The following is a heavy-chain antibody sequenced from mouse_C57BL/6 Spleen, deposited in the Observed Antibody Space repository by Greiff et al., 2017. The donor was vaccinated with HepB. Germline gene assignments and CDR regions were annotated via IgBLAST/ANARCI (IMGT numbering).Heavy chain of an antibody. CDR3: TTRFSVAY. Sequence: EVQLQQSGAELVRPGASVKLSCTASGFNIKDDYMHWVKQRPEQGLEWIGWIDPENGDTEYASKFQGKATITADTSSNTAYLQLSSLTSEDTAVYYCTTRFSVAYWGQGTLVTVSA. CDR2: IDPENGDT. CDR1: GFNIKDDY. J-gene: IGHJ3*01. V-gene: IGHV14-4*01.